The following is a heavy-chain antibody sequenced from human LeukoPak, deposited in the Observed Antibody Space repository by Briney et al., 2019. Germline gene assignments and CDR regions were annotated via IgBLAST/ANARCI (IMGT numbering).Heavy chain of an antibody. Sequence: GGSLRLSCAASGFTFSRYDMHWVRQVTGKGLEWVSGVGTAADTFYPGSVKGRFTISRDNAKNSFYLQMNSLRVGDTAVYYCARETLYGSGSYDLLDDAFDIWGQGTMVTVSS. CDR1: GFTFSRYD. CDR2: VGTAADT. D-gene: IGHD3-10*01. V-gene: IGHV3-13*01. J-gene: IGHJ3*02. CDR3: ARETLYGSGSYDLLDDAFDI.